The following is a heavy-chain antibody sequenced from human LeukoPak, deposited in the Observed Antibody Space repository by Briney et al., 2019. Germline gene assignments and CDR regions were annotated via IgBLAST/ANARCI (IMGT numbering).Heavy chain of an antibody. CDR2: ISGSGDST. D-gene: IGHD2-2*01. V-gene: IGHV3-23*01. Sequence: PGGSLRLSCAASGFTFSSYAMSWVRQAPGKGLEWVSTISGSGDSTYYADSVKGRFTISRDNSKNTLYLQMNSLRAEDTAVYYCAKLRVEVVPAAMPNYWGQGTLVTVSS. CDR1: GFTFSSYA. CDR3: AKLRVEVVPAAMPNY. J-gene: IGHJ4*02.